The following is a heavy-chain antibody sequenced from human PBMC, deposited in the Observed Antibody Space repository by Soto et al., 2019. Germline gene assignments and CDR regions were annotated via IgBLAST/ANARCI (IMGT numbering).Heavy chain of an antibody. Sequence: SETLSLTCTVSVGSISSSSYYWGWIRQPPGKGLEWIGSIYYSGSTYYNPSLKSRVTISVDTSKNQFSLKLSSVTAADTAVYYCARHNYDSSGYLGSFDYWGQGTLVTVS. CDR2: IYYSGST. CDR1: VGSISSSSYY. J-gene: IGHJ4*02. V-gene: IGHV4-39*01. CDR3: ARHNYDSSGYLGSFDY. D-gene: IGHD3-22*01.